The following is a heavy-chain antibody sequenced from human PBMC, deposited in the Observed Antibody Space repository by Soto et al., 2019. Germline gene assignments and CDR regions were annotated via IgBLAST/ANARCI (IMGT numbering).Heavy chain of an antibody. CDR1: GDSINSGGYY. J-gene: IGHJ6*03. CDR2: VYYNGRT. CDR3: ATFAEPAVRRDSDHYYKDV. Sequence: QVHLQESGPGLVKPSQTLSLTCSVSGDSINSGGYYWYWIRQHPGEGLEYMGYVYYNGRTSYNPSLKRRISITLDTSQNQDSLKLTSVTAADTAVYYCATFAEPAVRRDSDHYYKDVWGKGTAVTVS. V-gene: IGHV4-31*03. D-gene: IGHD2-2*01.